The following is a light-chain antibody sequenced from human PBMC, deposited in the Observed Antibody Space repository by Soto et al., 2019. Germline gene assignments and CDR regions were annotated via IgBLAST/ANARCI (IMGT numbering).Light chain of an antibody. Sequence: EIVFTQSPATLSLSPGERATLSCRASQSVSSYLAWYQQKPGQAPRLLIYDASNRATGIPARFSGSGSGTDFTLTISSLEPEDFAVYYCQQRSNWPPWTFGQGTKVDIX. CDR2: DAS. V-gene: IGKV3-11*01. CDR1: QSVSSY. CDR3: QQRSNWPPWT. J-gene: IGKJ1*01.